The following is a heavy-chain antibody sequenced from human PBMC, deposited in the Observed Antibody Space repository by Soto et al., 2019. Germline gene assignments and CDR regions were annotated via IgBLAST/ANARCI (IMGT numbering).Heavy chain of an antibody. Sequence: QVQLQESGPGLVKSSETLSLTCTVSGGSISSYYWSWIRQPPGKGLEWIGYIYYSGSTNYNPSLKSRVTISVDTSKNQFSLKLSSVTAADTAVYNCARLGYCSGGSCSHFDYWGQGTLVTVSS. J-gene: IGHJ4*02. CDR1: GGSISSYY. V-gene: IGHV4-59*01. CDR3: ARLGYCSGGSCSHFDY. CDR2: IYYSGST. D-gene: IGHD2-15*01.